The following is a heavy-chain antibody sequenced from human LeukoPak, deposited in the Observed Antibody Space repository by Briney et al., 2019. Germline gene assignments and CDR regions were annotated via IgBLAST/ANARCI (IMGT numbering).Heavy chain of an antibody. CDR1: GFTSSSYG. Sequence: PGRSLRLSCAASGFTSSSYGMHWVRQAPGKGLEWVAVISYDGSNKYYADSVKGRFTISRDNSKNTLYLQMNSLRAEETAVYYFPKNLRPPVNNSGMTFWGKGTTLTVSS. V-gene: IGHV3-30*18. D-gene: IGHD3-22*01. CDR3: PKNLRPPVNNSGMTF. CDR2: ISYDGSNK. J-gene: IGHJ6*04.